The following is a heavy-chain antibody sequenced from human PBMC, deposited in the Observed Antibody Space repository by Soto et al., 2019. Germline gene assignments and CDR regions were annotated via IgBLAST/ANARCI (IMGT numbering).Heavy chain of an antibody. D-gene: IGHD2-2*01. CDR3: ARCPGRYRGPGTSTPFDP. CDR2: ISAYNGNT. J-gene: IGHJ5*02. Sequence: QVQLVQSGAEVKKPGASVKVSCKASGYTFTSYGISWVRQAPGQGLEWMGWISAYNGNTNYAQKLQGRVTMNTDTSTSTAYMELRGLRSDDTAVYYCARCPGRYRGPGTSTPFDPWGQGTLVTVSS. CDR1: GYTFTSYG. V-gene: IGHV1-18*01.